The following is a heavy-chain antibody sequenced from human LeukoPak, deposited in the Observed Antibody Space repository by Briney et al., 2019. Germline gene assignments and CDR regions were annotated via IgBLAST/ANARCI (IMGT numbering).Heavy chain of an antibody. CDR2: IYSGGSPNT. J-gene: IGHJ4*02. D-gene: IGHD3-22*01. CDR3: ARGGYDSSGYRIEDY. CDR1: GFTVSSNY. Sequence: GGSLRLSCAASGFTVSSNYMSWVRQAPGKGLEWVSVIYSGGSPNTYHADSVKGRFTISRDNSKNTLYLQMNSLRAEDTAVYYCARGGYDSSGYRIEDYWVQGTLVTVSS. V-gene: IGHV3-53*01.